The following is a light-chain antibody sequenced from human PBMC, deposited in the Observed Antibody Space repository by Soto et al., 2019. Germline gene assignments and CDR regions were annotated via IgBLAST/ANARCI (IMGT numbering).Light chain of an antibody. Sequence: EIVLTQSPGTLSLSPGERATLSCRASQSVSSNLAWYQQKPGQAPRLLIYGASTRATGIPARFSGSGSGTEFTLTISSLQSEDFVVYYCQQYKNWPLTFGGGTKVEIK. CDR3: QQYKNWPLT. CDR1: QSVSSN. J-gene: IGKJ4*01. V-gene: IGKV3-15*01. CDR2: GAS.